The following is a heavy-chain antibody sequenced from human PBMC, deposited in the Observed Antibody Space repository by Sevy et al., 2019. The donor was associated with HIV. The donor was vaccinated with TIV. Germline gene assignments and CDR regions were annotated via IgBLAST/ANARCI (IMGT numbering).Heavy chain of an antibody. J-gene: IGHJ6*02. Sequence: ASVKVSCKASGGTFSSYAISWVRQAPGQGLEWMGGIIPIFGTANYAQKFQGRVTITADESTSTAYMELSSLRSEDTAVYYCARVPYYYGSGSTHHYGMDVWGPGTTVTVSS. CDR2: IIPIFGTA. D-gene: IGHD3-10*01. CDR3: ARVPYYYGSGSTHHYGMDV. CDR1: GGTFSSYA. V-gene: IGHV1-69*13.